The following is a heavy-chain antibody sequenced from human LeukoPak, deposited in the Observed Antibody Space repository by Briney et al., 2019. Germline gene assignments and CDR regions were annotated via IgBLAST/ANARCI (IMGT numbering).Heavy chain of an antibody. Sequence: SETLSLTCTVSGGSISSYYWSWIRQPPGKGLEWIGYIYYSGSTNYNPSLKSRVTISVDTSKNQFSLKLSSVTAADTAVYYCARGPFLDGSGSYYIYYFDYWGQGTLVTVSS. J-gene: IGHJ4*02. D-gene: IGHD3-10*01. V-gene: IGHV4-59*12. CDR2: IYYSGST. CDR1: GGSISSYY. CDR3: ARGPFLDGSGSYYIYYFDY.